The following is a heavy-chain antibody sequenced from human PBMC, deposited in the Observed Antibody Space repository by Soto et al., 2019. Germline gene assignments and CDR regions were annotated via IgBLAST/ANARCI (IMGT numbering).Heavy chain of an antibody. CDR3: ARGGGVGVAGSAAFDM. Sequence: QLHLVQSGAVVKKPGASVTVSCSTSGYPVTAYYMHWVRQAPGRGLEWRGGINPATGAAKYTQTFRGRVTMTRETSTSTVLMELRGLTSEGTAVFYCARGGGVGVAGSAAFDMWGQGTLVTVSS. CDR2: INPATGAA. CDR1: GYPVTAYY. V-gene: IGHV1-2*02. D-gene: IGHD3-3*01. J-gene: IGHJ3*02.